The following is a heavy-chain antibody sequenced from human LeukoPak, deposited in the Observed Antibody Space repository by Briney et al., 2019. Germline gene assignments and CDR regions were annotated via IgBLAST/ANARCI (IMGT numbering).Heavy chain of an antibody. D-gene: IGHD6-19*01. CDR3: ARGFTSGRYGMHWFDP. CDR2: MNPNSGNT. J-gene: IGHJ5*02. CDR1: GYTFTSYD. Sequence: ASVKVSCKASGYTFTSYDINWVRQATGQGLEWMGWMNPNSGNTGYAQKFQGRVTMTRNTSISTAYMELSSLRSEDTAVYYCARGFTSGRYGMHWFDPWGQGTLVTVSS. V-gene: IGHV1-8*01.